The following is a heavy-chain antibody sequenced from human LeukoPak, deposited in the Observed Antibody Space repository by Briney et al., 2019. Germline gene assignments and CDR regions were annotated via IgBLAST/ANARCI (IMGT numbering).Heavy chain of an antibody. CDR1: GFTFSSYS. D-gene: IGHD3-22*01. Sequence: GRSLRLSCAASGFTFSSYSMHWVRQAPGKGLEWVAVISYDGSNKYYADSVKGRFTISRDNSKNTLYLQMNSLRAEDTAVYYCATSDDSSGYDFDYWGQGTLVTVSS. J-gene: IGHJ4*02. V-gene: IGHV3-30*03. CDR2: ISYDGSNK. CDR3: ATSDDSSGYDFDY.